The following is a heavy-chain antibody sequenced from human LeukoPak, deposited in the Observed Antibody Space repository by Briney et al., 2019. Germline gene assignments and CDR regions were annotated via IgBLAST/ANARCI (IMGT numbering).Heavy chain of an antibody. D-gene: IGHD3-22*01. CDR3: ARALRKRITMIVVVSKVHYAFDI. J-gene: IGHJ3*02. CDR2: INPIGSP. Sequence: PETLSPTCAVYARSSGGYYCSWIRQPPGKWLEWIGEINPIGSPNYNPSLKSRVTISVETATNQFSLKLSSVTAAGTAVYYCARALRKRITMIVVVSKVHYAFDIWGQGTMVTVSS. V-gene: IGHV4-34*01. CDR1: ARSSGGYY.